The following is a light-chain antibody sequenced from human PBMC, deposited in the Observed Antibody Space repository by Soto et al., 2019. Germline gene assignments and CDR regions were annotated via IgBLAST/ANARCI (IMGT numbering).Light chain of an antibody. CDR1: ESVSTE. CDR2: GAS. Sequence: DIVRTQSRATLSVSPGERASLSCRASESVSTELAWYQQKPGQSPRLLIYGASTRATGIPARFSGSGSGTEFTLTISGLQSDDFAVYYCQQYNKWPPWTFGQGTKVDIK. J-gene: IGKJ1*01. CDR3: QQYNKWPPWT. V-gene: IGKV3-15*01.